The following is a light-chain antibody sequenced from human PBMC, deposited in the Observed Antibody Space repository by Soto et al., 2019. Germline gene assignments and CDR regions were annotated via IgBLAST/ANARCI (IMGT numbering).Light chain of an antibody. CDR1: QGIAPY. CDR3: QKYNSAPLT. J-gene: IGKJ4*01. Sequence: DVQMTQSPSSLSASVGDRVTITCRASQGIAPYLAWFQQKPGKVPKLLIYAASTLQSGVPSRFSGSGSGTDFTLTISSLQPEDVATYCCQKYNSAPLTFGGGTKLEIK. CDR2: AAS. V-gene: IGKV1-27*01.